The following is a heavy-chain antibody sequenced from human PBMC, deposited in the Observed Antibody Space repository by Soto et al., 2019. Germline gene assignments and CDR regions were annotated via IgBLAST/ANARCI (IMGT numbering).Heavy chain of an antibody. CDR2: IYHSGNT. CDR3: ARASASSKLRGVVIN. J-gene: IGHJ4*02. D-gene: IGHD3-10*01. Sequence: SETLSLTCAPSGASIITDNWWSWVRQPPGKEMEWIGEIYHSGNTNFNPSVKSRVTISVDTSKNQFSLTVSSVAAADTAIYYCARASASSKLRGVVINWGQGTLVTVSS. V-gene: IGHV4-4*02. CDR1: GASIITDNW.